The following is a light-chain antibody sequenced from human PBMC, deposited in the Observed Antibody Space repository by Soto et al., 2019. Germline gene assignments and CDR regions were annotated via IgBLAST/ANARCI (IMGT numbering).Light chain of an antibody. CDR1: QSVSSS. V-gene: IGKV3-15*01. J-gene: IGKJ1*01. Sequence: ELVSTQSHATLSVSPWTRATLSGRASQSVSSSLAWYQQKPGQAPRLLIYGASTRATGIPARFSGSGSGTEFTLTISSLQSEDFAVYYCQQYNNWPRTFGQGTKVDIK. CDR3: QQYNNWPRT. CDR2: GAS.